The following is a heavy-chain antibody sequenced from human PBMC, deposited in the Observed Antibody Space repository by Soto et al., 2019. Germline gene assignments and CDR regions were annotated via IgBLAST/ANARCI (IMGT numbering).Heavy chain of an antibody. Sequence: DVQLVESGGGLVQPGRSLRLSCAASGFTFDDYAMHWVRRAPGKGLEWVSGFSWNSGSIGYADSVKGRFTISRDNAKNSLYLQMNSLRAEDTAFYYCARGGQLLAEGGGYWGQGTLVTASS. CDR2: FSWNSGSI. V-gene: IGHV3-9*01. CDR3: ARGGQLLAEGGGY. J-gene: IGHJ4*02. D-gene: IGHD2-2*01. CDR1: GFTFDDYA.